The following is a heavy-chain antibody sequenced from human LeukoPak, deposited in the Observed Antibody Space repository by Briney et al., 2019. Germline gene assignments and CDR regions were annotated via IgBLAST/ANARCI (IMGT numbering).Heavy chain of an antibody. CDR3: ATGKAVVFEAYFDY. CDR1: GYTLTELS. Sequence: ASVKVSCKVSGYTLTELSMHWVRQAPGKGLEWMGGFDPEDGETIYAQKFQGRVTMTEDTSTDTAYMELSSLRSEDTAAYYCATGKAVVFEAYFDYWGQGPLVTVSS. V-gene: IGHV1-24*01. J-gene: IGHJ4*02. CDR2: FDPEDGET. D-gene: IGHD3-10*01.